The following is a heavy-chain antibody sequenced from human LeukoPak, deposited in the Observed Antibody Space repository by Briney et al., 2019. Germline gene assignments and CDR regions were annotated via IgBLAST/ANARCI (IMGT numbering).Heavy chain of an antibody. Sequence: ASVKVSCKAYGGTFSSYAISWVRQAPGQGLEWMGRIIPMLGIANYAQKFQGRVTITADKSTSTAYMELSSLRSEDTAVYYCARDPNLGGSYRRWDYYGMDVWGQGTTVTVSS. CDR1: GGTFSSYA. CDR3: ARDPNLGGSYRRWDYYGMDV. CDR2: IIPMLGIA. J-gene: IGHJ6*02. D-gene: IGHD1-26*01. V-gene: IGHV1-69*04.